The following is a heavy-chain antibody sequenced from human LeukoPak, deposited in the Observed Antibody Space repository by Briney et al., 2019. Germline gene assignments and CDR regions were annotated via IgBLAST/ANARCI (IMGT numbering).Heavy chain of an antibody. CDR1: GGTFSSYA. V-gene: IGHV1-69*13. CDR3: ARGGDIRFLGWFTEHYFDY. D-gene: IGHD3-3*01. Sequence: SVKVSCKASGGTFSSYAISWVRQAPGQGLEWMGGIIPIFGTANYAQKFQGRVTITADESTSTAYMELSSLRSEDTAVYYCARGGDIRFLGWFTEHYFDYWGQGTLVTVSS. J-gene: IGHJ4*02. CDR2: IIPIFGTA.